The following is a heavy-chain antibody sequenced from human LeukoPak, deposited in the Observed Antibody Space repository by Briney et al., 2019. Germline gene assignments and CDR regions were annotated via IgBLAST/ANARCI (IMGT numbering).Heavy chain of an antibody. Sequence: GGSLRLSCEGSGINFSDYTMNWVRQAPGKGLEWISYISSSSRTIYYADSVKGRFTISRDNAKNSLFLQMNSLRADDTAVYYCARDPMHIGYCSGGICYSGLFDYWGQGTLVTVSS. V-gene: IGHV3-48*04. J-gene: IGHJ4*02. D-gene: IGHD2-15*01. CDR2: ISSSSRTI. CDR1: GINFSDYT. CDR3: ARDPMHIGYCSGGICYSGLFDY.